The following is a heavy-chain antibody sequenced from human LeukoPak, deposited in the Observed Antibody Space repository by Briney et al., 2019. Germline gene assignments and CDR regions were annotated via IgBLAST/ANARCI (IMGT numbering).Heavy chain of an antibody. CDR3: ATHSGYSSGFLYY. CDR1: GCTFSSYG. CDR2: IIPIFGTA. V-gene: IGHV1-69*06. Sequence: SVKVYCKASGCTFSSYGISWVRQAPGQGLEWMGGIIPIFGTANYAQKFQGRVTITADKSTSTAYMELSSLRSEDTAVYYCATHSGYSSGFLYYWGQGTLVTVSS. J-gene: IGHJ4*02. D-gene: IGHD5-18*01.